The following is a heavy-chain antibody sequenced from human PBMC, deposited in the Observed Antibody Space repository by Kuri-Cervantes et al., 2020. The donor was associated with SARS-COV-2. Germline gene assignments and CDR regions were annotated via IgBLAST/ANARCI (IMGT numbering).Heavy chain of an antibody. V-gene: IGHV3-48*03. D-gene: IGHD1-1*01. CDR2: ISSSGNTI. Sequence: GESLKISCAVSGFTVSSYGMNWVRQAPGKGPEWVSHISSSGNTIYYADSVKGRFTISRDNAKNSLYLQMYSLRAEDMAVYYCARPAETGTRFDYWGQGTLVTVSS. J-gene: IGHJ4*02. CDR3: ARPAETGTRFDY. CDR1: GFTVSSYG.